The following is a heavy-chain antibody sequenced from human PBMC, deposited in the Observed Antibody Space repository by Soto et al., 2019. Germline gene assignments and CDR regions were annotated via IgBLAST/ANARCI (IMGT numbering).Heavy chain of an antibody. CDR3: ALILDVGQPPGYLDF. Sequence: PGGSLRLSCAASGFIFSNYGMHWVRQAPGKGLEWVSAISGSGGSTYYADSVKGRFTISRDNSKNTLYLQMNSLRAEDTAVYYCALILDVGQPPGYLDFRGQATLLTVSS. D-gene: IGHD1-1*01. CDR1: GFIFSNYG. J-gene: IGHJ4*02. V-gene: IGHV3-23*01. CDR2: ISGSGGST.